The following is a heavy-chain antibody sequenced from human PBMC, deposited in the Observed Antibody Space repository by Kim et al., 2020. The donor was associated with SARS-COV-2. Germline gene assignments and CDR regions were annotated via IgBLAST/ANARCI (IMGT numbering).Heavy chain of an antibody. CDR3: ARCFFDSSYWHFFDY. CDR1: GDSVSSDYVA. V-gene: IGHV6-1*01. D-gene: IGHD3-22*01. Sequence: SQTLSLTCAISGDSVSSDYVAWNWIRQSPSRGLEWLGRTYYRSKWYYEYATSVRGRITITPDTSKNQFSLQLKSMTPEDTAIYYCARCFFDSSYWHFFDYWGQGALVTVSS. CDR2: TYYRSKWYY. J-gene: IGHJ4*02.